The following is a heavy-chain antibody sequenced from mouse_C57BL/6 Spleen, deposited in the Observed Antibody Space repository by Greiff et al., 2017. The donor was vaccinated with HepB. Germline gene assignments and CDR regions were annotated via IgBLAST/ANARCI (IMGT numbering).Heavy chain of an antibody. CDR3: ARRGHTTDAMDY. V-gene: IGHV1-54*01. J-gene: IGHJ4*01. D-gene: IGHD5-1-1*01. CDR2: INPGSGGT. Sequence: VQLQQSGAELVRPGTSVKVSCKASGYAFTNYLIEWVKQRPGQGLEWIGVINPGSGGTNYNEKFKGKATLTADKSSSTAYMQLSSLTSEDSAVYFCARRGHTTDAMDYWGQGTSVTVSS. CDR1: GYAFTNYL.